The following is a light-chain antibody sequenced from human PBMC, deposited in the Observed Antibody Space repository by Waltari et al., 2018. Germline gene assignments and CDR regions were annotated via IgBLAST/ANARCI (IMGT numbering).Light chain of an antibody. J-gene: IGLJ1*01. CDR2: QDV. CDR3: QAWDSGAAGV. CDR1: ELEKKY. V-gene: IGLV3-1*01. Sequence: SYDLTQSPSVSVSPGQTASITCSGDELEKKYVCWYQQKPGQSPVLVIYQDVRRPAEIPERCSGSNSGNTATLTISGTQPMDEADYYCQAWDSGAAGVFGNGTKVTVL.